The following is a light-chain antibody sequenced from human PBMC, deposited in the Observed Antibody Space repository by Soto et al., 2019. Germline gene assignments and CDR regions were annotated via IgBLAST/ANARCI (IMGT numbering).Light chain of an antibody. V-gene: IGKV1-5*03. CDR1: QGVNIW. Sequence: DVQMTHSPSTLSASVGASVTSTFRASQGVNIWLAWYQQKPGKAPKLLIHRASILESGVPSRFSGSGSGTEFTLTITSLQPEDFATYYCQQYNDYSGMFGQGTKVDIK. CDR2: RAS. CDR3: QQYNDYSGM. J-gene: IGKJ1*01.